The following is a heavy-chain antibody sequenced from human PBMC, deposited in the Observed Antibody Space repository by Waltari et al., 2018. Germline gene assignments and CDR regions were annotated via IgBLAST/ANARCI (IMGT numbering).Heavy chain of an antibody. CDR1: GYSLFDQG. J-gene: IGHJ4*02. Sequence: QVQLVQSGADVEKPGASVRASCKASGYSLFDQGMHWVRLAPGQGLQWMGWINPKSGGTSYAQKFQGRVTMTRDTSISTVYMELSRLTSDDTAVYYCAPSRDFWSGSTEYYFDKWGQGTLVTVSS. V-gene: IGHV1-2*02. CDR3: APSRDFWSGSTEYYFDK. CDR2: INPKSGGT. D-gene: IGHD3-3*01.